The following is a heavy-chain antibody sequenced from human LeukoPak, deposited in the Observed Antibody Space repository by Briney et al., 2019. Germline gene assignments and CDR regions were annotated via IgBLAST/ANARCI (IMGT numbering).Heavy chain of an antibody. CDR3: VRGSFYYYDSSGFLFDN. D-gene: IGHD3-22*01. V-gene: IGHV4-59*01. CDR1: GGSINGYY. Sequence: SETVSLTCTVSGGSINGYYWNWIRQPPEKGLEWIGDIYYSGNTNYNPSLKSRVSISVDTSKNQFSLKLNSVTAADTAVYYCVRGSFYYYDSSGFLFDNWGQGTLVTVSS. J-gene: IGHJ4*02. CDR2: IYYSGNT.